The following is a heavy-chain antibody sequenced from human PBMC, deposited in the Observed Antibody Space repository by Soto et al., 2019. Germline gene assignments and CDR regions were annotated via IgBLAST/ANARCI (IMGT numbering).Heavy chain of an antibody. J-gene: IGHJ4*01. CDR3: AKDPTYTVTYSDF. CDR2: ISGSGRST. Sequence: AGGSLRLSCAASGFTFSSYAMSWVRQAPGKGLEWVSAISGSGRSTYYADSVKGRFSISRDNSKNTLYLQMSSLRAEDTAVYYCAKDPTYTVTYSDFWGHGTLVTVSS. V-gene: IGHV3-23*01. CDR1: GFTFSSYA. D-gene: IGHD2-21*01.